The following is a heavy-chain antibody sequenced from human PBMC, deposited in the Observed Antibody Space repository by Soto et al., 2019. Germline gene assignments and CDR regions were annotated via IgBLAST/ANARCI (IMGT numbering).Heavy chain of an antibody. CDR1: RFTFSNYA. Sequence: EVQLLESGGGLVEPGGSLRLSCAASRFTFSNYAMNWVRQAPGKGLEWVSAISGSGGSTYYADSVKGRFTISRDNSKNTLYVQMNSLRAKDSAVYYCTKNALQGAVAGPNWFDPWGQGTLVTVSS. V-gene: IGHV3-23*01. CDR3: TKNALQGAVAGPNWFDP. D-gene: IGHD6-19*01. CDR2: ISGSGGST. J-gene: IGHJ5*02.